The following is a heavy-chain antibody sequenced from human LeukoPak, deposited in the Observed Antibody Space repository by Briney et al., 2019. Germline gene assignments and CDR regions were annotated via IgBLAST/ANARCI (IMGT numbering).Heavy chain of an antibody. J-gene: IGHJ4*02. CDR2: INPNSGGT. CDR1: GYTFTGYY. CDR3: ARLCYDSSGYFLDY. V-gene: IGHV1-2*02. D-gene: IGHD3-22*01. Sequence: ASVKVSCKASGYTFTGYYMHWVRQAPGQGLEWMGWINPNSGGTNYAQKFQGRVTMTRDTSISTAYMELSRLRSDDTAVYYCARLCYDSSGYFLDYWGQGTLVTVSS.